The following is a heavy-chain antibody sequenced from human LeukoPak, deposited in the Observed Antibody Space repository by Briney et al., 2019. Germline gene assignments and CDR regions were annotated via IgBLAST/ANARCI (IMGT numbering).Heavy chain of an antibody. D-gene: IGHD3-10*01. V-gene: IGHV3-48*03. CDR3: ARDSSDYYGSGVLYYYYYMDV. CDR2: ISSSCSTI. J-gene: IGHJ6*03. Sequence: GGSLRLSCAASGFTFSSYEMNWVRQAPGKGLEWVSYISSSCSTIYYADSVKGRFTISRDNAKNSLYLQMNSLRAEDTAVYYCARDSSDYYGSGVLYYYYYMDVWGKGTTVTISS. CDR1: GFTFSSYE.